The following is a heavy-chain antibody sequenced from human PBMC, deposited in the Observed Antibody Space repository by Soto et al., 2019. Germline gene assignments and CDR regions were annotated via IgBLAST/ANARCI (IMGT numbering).Heavy chain of an antibody. D-gene: IGHD2-15*01. J-gene: IGHJ3*02. CDR3: ARVVTSDAFDI. CDR2: IYYSGST. Sequence: SETLSLTCTVSGGTISSYYWSWIRQPPGKGLEWIGYIYYSGSTNYNPSLKSRVTISVDTPKNQFSLKLSSVTAADTAVYYCARVVTSDAFDIWGQGTVVTVSS. V-gene: IGHV4-59*01. CDR1: GGTISSYY.